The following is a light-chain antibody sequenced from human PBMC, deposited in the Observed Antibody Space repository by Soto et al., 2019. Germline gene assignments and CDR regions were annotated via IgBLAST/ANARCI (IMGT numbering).Light chain of an antibody. CDR3: SSFASSNTWV. J-gene: IGLJ3*02. CDR1: SSDVGAYNY. CDR2: EVT. Sequence: QSALTQPPSASGSPGQSVTISCTGTSSDVGAYNYVSWYQQHAGKAPKLVIYEVTKRPSGVPDRFSGSKSANTASLTVSGLQAEDEADYYFSSFASSNTWVFGVGTKLTVL. V-gene: IGLV2-8*01.